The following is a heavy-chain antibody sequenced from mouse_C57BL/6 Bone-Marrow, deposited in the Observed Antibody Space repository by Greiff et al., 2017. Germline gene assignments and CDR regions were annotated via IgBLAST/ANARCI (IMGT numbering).Heavy chain of an antibody. Sequence: EVQLQQSGPELVKPGASVKISCKASGYSFTGYYMHWVKQSHGNILDWIGYISPYNGVSSYNQKFKGKATLTVDKSSSTAYMELRSLTSEDSAVYYWAREGIYDGNYVSYWYFDVGGTGTTVTFSS. CDR3: AREGIYDGNYVSYWYFDV. V-gene: IGHV1-31*01. D-gene: IGHD2-1*01. CDR2: ISPYNGVS. J-gene: IGHJ1*03. CDR1: GYSFTGYY.